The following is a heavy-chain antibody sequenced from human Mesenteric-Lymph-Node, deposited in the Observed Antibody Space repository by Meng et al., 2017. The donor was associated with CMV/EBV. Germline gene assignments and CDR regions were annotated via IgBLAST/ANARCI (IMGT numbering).Heavy chain of an antibody. V-gene: IGHV3-30-3*01. Sequence: GGSLRLSCAASGFTFSNYEMNWVRQAPGKGLEWVSAISYDGSSEYNVDSVKGRFTISRDNSKNTLYLQMNSLRAEDTAVYYCARSHYDFWTGYPGDAFDLWGQGTMVTVSS. D-gene: IGHD3-3*01. CDR1: GFTFSNYE. J-gene: IGHJ3*01. CDR3: ARSHYDFWTGYPGDAFDL. CDR2: ISYDGSSE.